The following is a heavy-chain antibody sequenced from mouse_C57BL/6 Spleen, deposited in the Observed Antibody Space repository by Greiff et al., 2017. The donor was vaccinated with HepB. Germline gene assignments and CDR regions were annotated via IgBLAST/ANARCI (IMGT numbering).Heavy chain of an antibody. J-gene: IGHJ4*01. V-gene: IGHV5-17*01. CDR1: GFTFSDYG. CDR2: ISSGSSTI. CDR3: SRRPRAMDY. Sequence: EVKLVESGGGLVKPGGSLKLSCAASGFTFSDYGMHWVRQAPEKGLEWVAYISSGSSTIYYADTVKGRFTISRDNAKNTLSLQMTSLRSEDTAMYYCSRRPRAMDYWGQGTSVTVSS.